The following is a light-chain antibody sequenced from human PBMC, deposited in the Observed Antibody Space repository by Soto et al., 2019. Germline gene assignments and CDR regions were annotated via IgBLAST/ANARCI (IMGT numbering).Light chain of an antibody. V-gene: IGKV1-33*01. J-gene: IGKJ5*01. CDR3: QQYDNPIT. Sequence: DIQMTQSPSSLSASVGDRVTITCQASQDISNSLNWYQQKPGKAPKLLIYDASNLETGVPSRFSGSGSGTDFTFTISSLQPEDIATYYCQQYDNPITFGQGTRLEI. CDR2: DAS. CDR1: QDISNS.